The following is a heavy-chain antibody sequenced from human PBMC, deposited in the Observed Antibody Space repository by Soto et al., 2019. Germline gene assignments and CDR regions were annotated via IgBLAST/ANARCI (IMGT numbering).Heavy chain of an antibody. Sequence: QVQLVQSGAEVKKPGSSVKVSCKASGGTFSSYTISWVRQAPGQGLEWMGRIIPILGIANYAQKFQGRVTITADKSTSTAYMELSSLRSEDTAVYYCASPHGVDIVATMGVGDYYFDYWGQGTLVTVSS. CDR3: ASPHGVDIVATMGVGDYYFDY. J-gene: IGHJ4*02. CDR1: GGTFSSYT. CDR2: IIPILGIA. V-gene: IGHV1-69*02. D-gene: IGHD5-12*01.